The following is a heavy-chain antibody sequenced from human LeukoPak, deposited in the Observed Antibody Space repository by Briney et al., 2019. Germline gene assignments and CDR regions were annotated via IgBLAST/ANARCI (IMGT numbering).Heavy chain of an antibody. CDR2: SGHGGDT. J-gene: IGHJ4*02. Sequence: GGSLRLSCAASGLTFSTYAMYWVRQAPGKGLEWVSASGHGGDTYYADSVKGRFTISRDISKNTLYLQMNSLRAEDTAVYYCAKGSPQYYFDYWGQGTLVTVSS. CDR1: GLTFSTYA. V-gene: IGHV3-23*01. CDR3: AKGSPQYYFDY. D-gene: IGHD6-19*01.